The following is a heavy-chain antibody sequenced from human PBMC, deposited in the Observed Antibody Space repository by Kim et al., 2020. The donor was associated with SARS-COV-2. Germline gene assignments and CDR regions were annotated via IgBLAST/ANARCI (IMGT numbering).Heavy chain of an antibody. Sequence: TRYSQKRQGRVTITRDTSASTAYMELSSLRSEDTAVYYCAREGHEGGYLNWSQGTVVTVSS. CDR2: T. D-gene: IGHD3-22*01. V-gene: IGHV1-3*01. CDR3: AREGHEGGYLN. J-gene: IGHJ3*01.